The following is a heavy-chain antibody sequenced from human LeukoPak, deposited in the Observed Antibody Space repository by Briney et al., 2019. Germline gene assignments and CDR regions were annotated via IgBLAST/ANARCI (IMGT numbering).Heavy chain of an antibody. CDR2: ISAYNGNT. CDR3: AKDSEVDYDFWSGPTTDAFDI. J-gene: IGHJ3*02. Sequence: ASVKVSCKASGYTFTSYGISWVRQAPGQGLEWMGWISAYNGNTNYAQKLQGRVTMTTDTSTSTAYMELRSLRSDDTAVYYCAKDSEVDYDFWSGPTTDAFDIWGQGTMVTVSS. V-gene: IGHV1-18*01. CDR1: GYTFTSYG. D-gene: IGHD3-3*01.